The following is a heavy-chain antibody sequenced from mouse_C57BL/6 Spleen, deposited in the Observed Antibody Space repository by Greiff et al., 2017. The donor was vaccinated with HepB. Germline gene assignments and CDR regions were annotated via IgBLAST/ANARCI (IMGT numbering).Heavy chain of an antibody. Sequence: QVQLQQPGAELVRPGSSVKLSCTASGYTFTSYWMDWVKQRPGQGLEWIGNIYPSDSETHYNQKFKDKATLTVDKSSSTAYMQLSSLTSEDSAVYYCARPSTYYYGSSYCLYYGGQGTTLTVSS. CDR1: GYTFTSYW. CDR2: IYPSDSET. D-gene: IGHD1-1*01. CDR3: ARPSTYYYGSSYCLYY. J-gene: IGHJ2*01. V-gene: IGHV1-61*01.